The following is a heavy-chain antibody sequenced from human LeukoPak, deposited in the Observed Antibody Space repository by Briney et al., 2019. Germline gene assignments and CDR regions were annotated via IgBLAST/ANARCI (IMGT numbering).Heavy chain of an antibody. J-gene: IGHJ6*03. V-gene: IGHV4-59*01. CDR1: GGSFSGYY. CDR3: ARTTEGGYTYDYFYYYYMDV. CDR2: IYYSGST. Sequence: SETLSLTCAVYGGSFSGYYWSWIRQPPGKGLEWIGYIYYSGSTNYNPSLKSRVTISVDMSKNQFSLKLSSVTAADTAVYYCARTTEGGYTYDYFYYYYMDVWGKGTTVTISS. D-gene: IGHD5-18*01.